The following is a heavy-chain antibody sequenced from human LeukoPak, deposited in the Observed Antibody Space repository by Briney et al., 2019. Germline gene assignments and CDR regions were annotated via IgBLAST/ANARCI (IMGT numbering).Heavy chain of an antibody. V-gene: IGHV4-34*01. Sequence: SETLSLTCAVYGGSFSDYYWNWIRQPPGKGLEWIGEINQSGSTNYNPSLKSRVTISVDTSKNQFSLKLSSVTAADTAVYYCARASLGANNWFDPWGQGTLVTVSS. CDR2: INQSGST. CDR3: ARASLGANNWFDP. CDR1: GGSFSDYY. J-gene: IGHJ5*02. D-gene: IGHD4/OR15-4a*01.